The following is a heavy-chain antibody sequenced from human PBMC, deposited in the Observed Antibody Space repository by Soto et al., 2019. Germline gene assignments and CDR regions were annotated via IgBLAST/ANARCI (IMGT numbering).Heavy chain of an antibody. J-gene: IGHJ4*02. CDR2: ISGHNGNT. Sequence: ASVKVSCKASGYSFTSYGISWVRQAPGQGPEWMGWISGHNGNTNHPQSLQGRVTMTTDTSRNTAYMELRSLRSDDAAVYYCARHRFNYYDDTVYYYFDYWGQGTLVTVSS. CDR1: GYSFTSYG. D-gene: IGHD3-22*01. V-gene: IGHV1-18*04. CDR3: ARHRFNYYDDTVYYYFDY.